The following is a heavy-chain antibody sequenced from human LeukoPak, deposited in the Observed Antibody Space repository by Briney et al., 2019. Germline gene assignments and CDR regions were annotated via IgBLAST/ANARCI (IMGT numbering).Heavy chain of an antibody. CDR1: GGSFSGYY. D-gene: IGHD3-10*01. Sequence: SEALSLTCAVYGGSFSGYYWSWIRQPPGKGLEWIGEINHSGSTNYNPSLKSRVTISVDTSKNQFSLKLSSVTAADTAVYYCASPRITMARSFDYWGQGTLVTVSS. CDR2: INHSGST. V-gene: IGHV4-34*01. CDR3: ASPRITMARSFDY. J-gene: IGHJ4*02.